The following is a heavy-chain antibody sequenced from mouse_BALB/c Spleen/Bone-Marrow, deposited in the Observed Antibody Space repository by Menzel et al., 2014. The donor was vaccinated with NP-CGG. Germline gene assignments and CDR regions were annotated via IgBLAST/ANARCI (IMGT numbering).Heavy chain of an antibody. D-gene: IGHD1-1*01. CDR1: GYAFTSYN. Sequence: VQLQQSGPELVKPGASVKVSCKASGYAFTSYNMYWVKQSHGKSLEWNGYIDPYNGGTSYNQKFKGKASLTVDKSSSTAYMPLNSLTSEDSAVYYCAREDYGSSPDYWGQGTTLTVSS. J-gene: IGHJ2*01. CDR3: AREDYGSSPDY. CDR2: IDPYNGGT. V-gene: IGHV1S135*01.